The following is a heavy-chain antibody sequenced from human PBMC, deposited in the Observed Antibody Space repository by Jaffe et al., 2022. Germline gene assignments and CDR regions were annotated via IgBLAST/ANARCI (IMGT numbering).Heavy chain of an antibody. CDR2: IRYDANNE. CDR3: AKGNRATVNTEIQD. D-gene: IGHD4-17*01. CDR1: GFTFSTYG. J-gene: IGHJ1*01. Sequence: QVQLVESGGGVVQPGGSLRLSCAASGFTFSTYGMHWVRQAPGKGLEWVAFIRYDANNEYYTDSVKGRFTISRDNSKNTLYLQMNSLRDEDTAVYYCAKGNRATVNTEIQDWGQGTLITVSS. V-gene: IGHV3-30*02.